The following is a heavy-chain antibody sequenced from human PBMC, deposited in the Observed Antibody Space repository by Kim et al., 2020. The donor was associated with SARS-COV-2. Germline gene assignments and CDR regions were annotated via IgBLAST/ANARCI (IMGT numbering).Heavy chain of an antibody. D-gene: IGHD1-26*01. CDR3: GRVVGAIDRGGFDP. J-gene: IGHJ5*02. V-gene: IGHV4-39*02. Sequence: NPSLKSRVTISVDTSKNHFYLKLNSVTAADTAVYYCGRVVGAIDRGGFDPWGQGILVTVSS.